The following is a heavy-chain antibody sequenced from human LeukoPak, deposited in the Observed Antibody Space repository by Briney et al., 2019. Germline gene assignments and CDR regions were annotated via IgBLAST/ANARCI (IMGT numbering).Heavy chain of an antibody. CDR3: ARHGRADQRYIDL. Sequence: PSETLSLTCTVSGGSISSSSYQWGWIRQPPGKGLEWIGSIYYSGSTYHNPSLKSRVTISVDTSKNQFSLKLSSVAAADTAVYYCARHGRADQRYIDLWGRGTLVTVSS. CDR1: GGSISSSSYQ. J-gene: IGHJ2*01. V-gene: IGHV4-39*01. CDR2: IYYSGST. D-gene: IGHD1-14*01.